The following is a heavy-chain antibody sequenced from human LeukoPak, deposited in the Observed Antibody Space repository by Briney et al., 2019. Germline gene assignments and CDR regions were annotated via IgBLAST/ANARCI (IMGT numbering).Heavy chain of an antibody. Sequence: ASVKVSCKASGGTFSSYTISCVRQAPGQGLEWMGRIIPILGIANYAQKFQGRVTITADKSTSTAYMELSSLRSEDTAVYYCARDLRCSSTSCYNYYYYIDVWGKGTTVTVSS. D-gene: IGHD2-2*02. V-gene: IGHV1-69*04. CDR2: IIPILGIA. J-gene: IGHJ6*03. CDR1: GGTFSSYT. CDR3: ARDLRCSSTSCYNYYYYIDV.